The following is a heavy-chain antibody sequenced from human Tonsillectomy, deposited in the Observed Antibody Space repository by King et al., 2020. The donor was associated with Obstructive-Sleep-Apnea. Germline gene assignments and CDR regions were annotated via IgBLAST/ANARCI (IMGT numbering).Heavy chain of an antibody. V-gene: IGHV4-59*08. Sequence: QLQESGPGLVKPSETLSLTCAVSGGSISSYYWSWIRQPPGKGLEWIGYVFYSGTTNYSPSLKSRVSISVDTSKNQFSLILSSVTAADTAVYYCARLAVGGKANFDYWGQGTLVTVSS. J-gene: IGHJ4*02. CDR1: GGSISSYY. CDR2: VFYSGTT. D-gene: IGHD2-15*01. CDR3: ARLAVGGKANFDY.